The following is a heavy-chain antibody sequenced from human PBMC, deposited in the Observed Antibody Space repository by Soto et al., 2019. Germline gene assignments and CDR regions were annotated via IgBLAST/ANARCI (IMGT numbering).Heavy chain of an antibody. Sequence: EVQLLESGGCFVQPGESLRLSCAASGFTFRLSAMSWVRQAPGRGLDWGSSLSGGGSTTDYSDPVKGRFTISRDNSKNTVHLQMNSLRAEDTAVYYCAKGPEYDILTGCDYWGQGALVTVSS. J-gene: IGHJ4*02. CDR1: GFTFRLSA. CDR2: LSGGGSTT. D-gene: IGHD3-9*01. V-gene: IGHV3-23*01. CDR3: AKGPEYDILTGCDY.